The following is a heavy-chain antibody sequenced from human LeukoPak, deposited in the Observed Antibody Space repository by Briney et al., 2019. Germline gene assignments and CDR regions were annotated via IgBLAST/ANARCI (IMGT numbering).Heavy chain of an antibody. J-gene: IGHJ3*02. CDR2: IGSGGST. CDR1: GFTFSTYA. Sequence: GGSLRLSCAASGFTFSTYAMRWARQAPGKGLEWVSRIGSGGSTYYADSVKGRFTISRDNSKNTLYLQVNSPRAEDTAIYYCARVRAFRSALDMWGQGTMVTVSS. CDR3: ARVRAFRSALDM. V-gene: IGHV3-23*01.